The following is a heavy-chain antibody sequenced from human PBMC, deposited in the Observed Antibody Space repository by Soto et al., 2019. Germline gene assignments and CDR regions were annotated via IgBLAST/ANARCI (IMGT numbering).Heavy chain of an antibody. D-gene: IGHD3-22*01. CDR3: AKDRPYYYDSSGYYPSYYFDC. CDR1: GFTFSSYG. J-gene: IGHJ4*02. V-gene: IGHV3-30*18. CDR2: ISYDGSNK. Sequence: QVQLVESGGGVVQPGRSLRLSCAASGFTFSSYGMHWVRQAPGKGLEWVAVISYDGSNKYYADSVKGRFTISRDNSKTPLYRQMNSLRAEDKALYYCAKDRPYYYDSSGYYPSYYFDCWGQGTLVTVSS.